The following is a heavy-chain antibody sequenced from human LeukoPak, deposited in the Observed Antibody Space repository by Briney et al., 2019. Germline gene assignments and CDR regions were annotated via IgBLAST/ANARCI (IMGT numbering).Heavy chain of an antibody. CDR3: TRDSKYVMDV. J-gene: IGHJ6*02. CDR1: GFTFSSYW. D-gene: IGHD4-11*01. V-gene: IGHV3-74*01. CDR2: IYSDGSNT. Sequence: PGGSLRLSCAASGFTFSSYWMHWVRQAPVKGLVWVSRIYSDGSNTIYADSVKGRFTISRDNAKNTLYLQMNSLTAEDTAIYYCTRDSKYVMDVWGQGTTVTVSS.